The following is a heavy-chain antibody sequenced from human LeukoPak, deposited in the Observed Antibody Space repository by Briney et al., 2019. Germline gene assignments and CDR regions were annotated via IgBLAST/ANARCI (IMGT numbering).Heavy chain of an antibody. D-gene: IGHD5-12*01. CDR1: GYTLTGYY. CDR2: INTNTGNP. Sequence: GASVKVSCKASGYTLTGYYMHWVRQAPGQGLEWMGWINTNTGNPTYAQGFTGRFVFSLDTSVSTAYLQISSLKAEDTAVYYCARDHSGYDGHYYYYMDVWGKGTTVTVSS. V-gene: IGHV7-4-1*02. J-gene: IGHJ6*03. CDR3: ARDHSGYDGHYYYYMDV.